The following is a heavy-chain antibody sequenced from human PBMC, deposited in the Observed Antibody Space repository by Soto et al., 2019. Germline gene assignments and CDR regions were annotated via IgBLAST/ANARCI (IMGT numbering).Heavy chain of an antibody. CDR1: GYTFTSYG. CDR3: ARIHCSSTSCYLVGTNDAFDI. CDR2: ISAYNGNT. J-gene: IGHJ3*02. D-gene: IGHD2-2*01. V-gene: IGHV1-18*01. Sequence: ASVKVSCKASGYTFTSYGISWVRQAPGQGRERMGWISAYNGNTNYAQKLQGRVTMTTDTSTSTAYMELRSLRSDDTAVYYCARIHCSSTSCYLVGTNDAFDIWGQGTMVTVSS.